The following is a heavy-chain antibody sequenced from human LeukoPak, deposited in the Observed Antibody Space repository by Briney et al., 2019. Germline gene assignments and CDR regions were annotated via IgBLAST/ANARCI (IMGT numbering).Heavy chain of an antibody. CDR2: VWFDGTNK. V-gene: IGHV3-33*01. D-gene: IGHD3-10*01. CDR1: GFTFSSYG. CDR3: ARDHVIKQAPPGY. J-gene: IGHJ4*02. Sequence: GGSLRLSCAASGFTFSSYGMHWVRQAPGKGLEWVAVVWFDGTNKYYADSVKGRFTISRDNSKNTVYLQMNSLRAEDTAIYYCARDHVIKQAPPGYWGQGALVTVSS.